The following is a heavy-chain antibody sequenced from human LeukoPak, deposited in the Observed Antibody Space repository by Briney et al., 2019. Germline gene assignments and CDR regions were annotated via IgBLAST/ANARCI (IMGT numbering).Heavy chain of an antibody. Sequence: PSETLSLTCAVYGGSFSGYYWSWIRQPPGKGLEWIGEINHGGSTNYNPSLKSRVTISVDTSKNQFSLKLSSVTAADTAVYYCARGKRYCSSTSCQDWFDPWGQGTLVTVSS. D-gene: IGHD2-2*01. CDR1: GGSFSGYY. CDR2: INHGGST. CDR3: ARGKRYCSSTSCQDWFDP. J-gene: IGHJ5*02. V-gene: IGHV4-34*01.